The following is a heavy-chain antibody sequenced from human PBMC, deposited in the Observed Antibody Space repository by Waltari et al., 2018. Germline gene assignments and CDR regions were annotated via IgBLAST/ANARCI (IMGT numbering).Heavy chain of an antibody. CDR3: ARDSMVRGVITPFDY. V-gene: IGHV4-4*07. D-gene: IGHD3-10*01. J-gene: IGHJ4*02. CDR2: IYTSGST. Sequence: QVQLQESGPGLVKPSETLSLTCTVSGGSISSYYWSWIRQPAGKGLEWIGRIYTSGSTNYSPSLKSRVTMSVDTSKNQFSLKLSSVTAADTAVYYCARDSMVRGVITPFDYWGQGTLVTVSS. CDR1: GGSISSYY.